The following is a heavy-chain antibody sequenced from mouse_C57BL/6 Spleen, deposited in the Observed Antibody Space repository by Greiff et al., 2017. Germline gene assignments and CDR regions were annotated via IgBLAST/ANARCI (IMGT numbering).Heavy chain of an antibody. Sequence: QVQLKQSGPELVKPGASVKISCKASGYAFSSSWMNWVKQRPGKGLEWIGRIYPGDGDTNYNGKFKGKATLTADKSSSTAYMQLSSLTSEDSAVYFCAREGDRGTWFAYWGQGTLVTVSA. CDR2: IYPGDGDT. CDR1: GYAFSSSW. V-gene: IGHV1-82*01. D-gene: IGHD3-3*01. J-gene: IGHJ3*01. CDR3: AREGDRGTWFAY.